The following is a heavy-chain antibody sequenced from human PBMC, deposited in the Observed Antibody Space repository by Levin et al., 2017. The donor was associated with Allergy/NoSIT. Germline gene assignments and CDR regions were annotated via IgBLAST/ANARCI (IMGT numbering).Heavy chain of an antibody. CDR2: ISYDGGRK. J-gene: IGHJ3*02. CDR1: GFTFGTYA. CDR3: VRERIPSTVTNDALDM. D-gene: IGHD4-17*01. V-gene: IGHV3-30-3*01. Sequence: GGSLRLSCVASGFTFGTYAVHWVRQAPGKGLEWVAVISYDGGRKYYGDSVKCRFSVSRDNFKNTLYLQMNSLRPEDAAMYYCVRERIPSTVTNDALDMWGQGTMVTVSS.